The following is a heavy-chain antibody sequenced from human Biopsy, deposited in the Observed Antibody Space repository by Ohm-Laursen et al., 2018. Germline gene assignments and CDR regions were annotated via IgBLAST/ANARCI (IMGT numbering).Heavy chain of an antibody. CDR3: AKAGGCRYGSRFES. J-gene: IGHJ5*01. CDR1: GSTFSSYA. D-gene: IGHD5-18*01. Sequence: SLSLSCAASGSTFSSYALHWVRQAPGTGMEWVSLISNDGSIRNYGDYVKGRFTISRDSGKNTVYLQLNSLRAEDTAVYYCAKAGGCRYGSRFESWGQGTLVTVTS. CDR2: ISNDGSIR. V-gene: IGHV3-30*18.